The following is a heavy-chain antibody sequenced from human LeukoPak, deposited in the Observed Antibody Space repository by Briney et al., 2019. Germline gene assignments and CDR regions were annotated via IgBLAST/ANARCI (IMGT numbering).Heavy chain of an antibody. D-gene: IGHD2-2*02. CDR3: AKGGSRCSSTSCYTLDYYYYMDV. V-gene: IGHV3-23*01. J-gene: IGHJ6*03. CDR1: GFTFSSYA. Sequence: GGSLRLSCAASGFTFSSYAMSWVRQAPGKGLEWVSAISGRGGSTYYADSVKGRFTISRDTSKNTLYLQMNSLRAEDTAVYYCAKGGSRCSSTSCYTLDYYYYMDVCGKGTTVTVSS. CDR2: ISGRGGST.